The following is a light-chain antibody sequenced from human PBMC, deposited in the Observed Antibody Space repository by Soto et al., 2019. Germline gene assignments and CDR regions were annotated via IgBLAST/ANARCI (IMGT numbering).Light chain of an antibody. V-gene: IGLV2-14*03. Sequence: QSVLTQPASVSGSPGQSITISCTGTTSDVGGYNYVTWYQQYPGQAPKIIIYDVNRRPPGVSDRFSGSKSGNTASLTVSDLQAGDEADYFCSSYTSRATVVFGTGTKVTVL. CDR3: SSYTSRATVV. CDR2: DVN. CDR1: TSDVGGYNY. J-gene: IGLJ1*01.